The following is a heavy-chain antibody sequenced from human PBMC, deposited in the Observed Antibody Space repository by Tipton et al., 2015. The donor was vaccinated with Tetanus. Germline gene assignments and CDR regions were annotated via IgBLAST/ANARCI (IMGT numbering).Heavy chain of an antibody. CDR1: VGSFSGYY. V-gene: IGHV4-34*01. CDR3: ARAGQRSTSWHYWFDP. D-gene: IGHD2-2*01. Sequence: GLVKPSETLSLTCAVYVGSFSGYYRSWIRQPPGKGLEWIGEINHSGGTNYNPSLKSRVTISIDTSKNQFSLKLNSVTAADTAVYYCARAGQRSTSWHYWFDPWGQGTLVTVSS. CDR2: INHSGGT. J-gene: IGHJ5*02.